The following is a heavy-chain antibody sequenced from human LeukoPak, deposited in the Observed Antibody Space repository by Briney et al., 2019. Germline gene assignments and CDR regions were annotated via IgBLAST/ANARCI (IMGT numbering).Heavy chain of an antibody. CDR2: ISGSGGST. CDR1: RFTFSSYG. D-gene: IGHD3-22*01. J-gene: IGHJ3*02. CDR3: AVHYDSSGYLAFDI. V-gene: IGHV3-23*01. Sequence: GGSLRLSCAASRFTFSSYGMSWVRQAPGKGLEWVSAISGSGGSTYYADSVKGRFTISRDNSKNALYLQMNSLRAEDTAVYYCAVHYDSSGYLAFDIWGQGTMVTVSS.